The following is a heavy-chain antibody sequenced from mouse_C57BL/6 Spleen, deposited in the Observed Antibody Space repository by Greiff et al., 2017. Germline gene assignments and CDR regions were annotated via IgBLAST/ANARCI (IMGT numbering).Heavy chain of an antibody. CDR3: AKSYEGYFRGYFDV. D-gene: IGHD2-3*01. J-gene: IGHJ1*03. CDR2: ISYSGST. Sequence: VKLVESGPGLAKPSQTLSLTCSVTGYSITSDYWNWIRKFPGNKLEYMGYISYSGSTYYNPSLKSRISITRDTSKNQYYLQLNSVTTENTATYYCAKSYEGYFRGYFDVWGTGTTVTVSS. V-gene: IGHV3-8*01. CDR1: GYSITSDY.